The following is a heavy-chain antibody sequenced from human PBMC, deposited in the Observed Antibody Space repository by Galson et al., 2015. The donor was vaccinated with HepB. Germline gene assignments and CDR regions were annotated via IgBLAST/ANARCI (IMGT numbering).Heavy chain of an antibody. CDR3: ARAMVRGDDAFDI. CDR2: IIPILGIA. V-gene: IGHV1-69*02. Sequence: SVKVSCKASGGTFSSYTISWVRQAPGQGLEWMGRIIPILGIANYAQKFQGRVTITADKSTSTAYMELSSLRSEDTAVYYCARAMVRGDDAFDIWGQGTMVTVSS. CDR1: GGTFSSYT. D-gene: IGHD3-10*01. J-gene: IGHJ3*02.